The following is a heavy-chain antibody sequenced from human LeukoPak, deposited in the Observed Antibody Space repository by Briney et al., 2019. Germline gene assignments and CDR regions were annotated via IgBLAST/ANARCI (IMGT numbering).Heavy chain of an antibody. J-gene: IGHJ4*02. V-gene: IGHV1-2*02. D-gene: IGHD2-2*01. CDR3: ARANALYCSSTSCLFDY. Sequence: WASVKVSFKASGYTFTDYYMHWVRQAPGQGLGWMAWINPNSGGTYYAQNFHDRITMTRDTSISTAYMELSRLRSDDTAIYYCARANALYCSSTSCLFDYWGQGTLVTVSS. CDR2: INPNSGGT. CDR1: GYTFTDYY.